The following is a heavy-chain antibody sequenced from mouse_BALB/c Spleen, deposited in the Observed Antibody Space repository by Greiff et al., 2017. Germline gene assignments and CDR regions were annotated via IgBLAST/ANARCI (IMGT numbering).Heavy chain of an antibody. CDR3: ARGGNYGGYYFDY. CDR2: INPSTGYT. CDR1: GYTFTSYW. D-gene: IGHD2-1*01. J-gene: IGHJ2*01. Sequence: QVQLQQSGAELAKPGASVKMSCKASGYTFTSYWMHWVKQRPGQGLEWIGYINPSTGYTEYNQKFKDKATLTADKSSSTAYMQLSSLTSEDSAVYYCARGGNYGGYYFDYWGQGTTLTVSS. V-gene: IGHV1-7*01.